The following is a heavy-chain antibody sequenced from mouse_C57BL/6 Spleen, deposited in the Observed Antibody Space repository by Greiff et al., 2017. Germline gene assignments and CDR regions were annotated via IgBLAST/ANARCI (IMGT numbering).Heavy chain of an antibody. CDR2: IDPNSGGP. D-gene: IGHD4-1*01. J-gene: IGHJ1*03. CDR1: GYTFTSYW. Sequence: VQLQQPGAELVKPGASVKLSCKASGYTFTSYWMHWVKQRPGRGLEWIGRIDPNSGGPKYNEKFKSKATLTVDKTSSTAYMQLSSLTSEDAAVYCCTRSANWDEYIDVWGTGTTVTVSS. CDR3: TRSANWDEYIDV. V-gene: IGHV1-72*01.